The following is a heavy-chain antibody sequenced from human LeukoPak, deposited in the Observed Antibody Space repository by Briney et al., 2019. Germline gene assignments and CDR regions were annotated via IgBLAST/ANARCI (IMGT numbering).Heavy chain of an antibody. D-gene: IGHD6-19*01. J-gene: IGHJ5*02. V-gene: IGHV6-1*01. CDR3: ARAVAASSWFDP. Sequence: SQTLSLTRAISGDXVSSNSAPWNWISPSPSRGLEWLGREYYGSKLYNDYAVSVKSRITINPDTPKTQSSLQLNSVTPEDAAVYYCARAVAASSWFDPWGQGTLVTVSS. CDR1: GDXVSSNSAP. CDR2: EYYGSKLYN.